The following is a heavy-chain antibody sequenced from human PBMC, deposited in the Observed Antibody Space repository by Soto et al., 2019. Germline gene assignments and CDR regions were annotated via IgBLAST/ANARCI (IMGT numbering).Heavy chain of an antibody. Sequence: QVQLVQSGAEVKKPGASVKVSCKASGYTFTSYGISWVRQAPGQGLEWMGWISAYNGNTNYAQKLQGRVTMTTDTYTSTAYMEVRSLRADDTAVDYCAPAGGDYYGSGWGQGTLVTVSS. D-gene: IGHD3-10*01. CDR2: ISAYNGNT. CDR1: GYTFTSYG. V-gene: IGHV1-18*01. J-gene: IGHJ4*02. CDR3: APAGGDYYGSG.